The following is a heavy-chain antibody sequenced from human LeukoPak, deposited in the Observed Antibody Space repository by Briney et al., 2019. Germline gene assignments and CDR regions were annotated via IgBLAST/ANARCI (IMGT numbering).Heavy chain of an antibody. V-gene: IGHV4-39*07. J-gene: IGHJ4*02. Sequence: SETLSLTCTVSGGSISSSSYYWGRIRQPPGKGLEWIGSIYYSGSTYYNPSLKSRVTISVDTSKNQFSLKLSSVTAADTAVYYCARRFSSGWSKAVRYYFDYWGQGTLVTVSS. CDR2: IYYSGST. CDR3: ARRFSSGWSKAVRYYFDY. CDR1: GGSISSSSYY. D-gene: IGHD6-19*01.